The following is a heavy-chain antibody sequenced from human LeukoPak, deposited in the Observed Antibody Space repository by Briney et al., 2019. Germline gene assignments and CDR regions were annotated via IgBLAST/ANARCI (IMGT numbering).Heavy chain of an antibody. CDR2: LYISGST. CDR3: ARNLSGSLYFDF. D-gene: IGHD3-10*01. J-gene: IGHJ4*02. V-gene: IGHV4-4*07. Sequence: SETLSLTCTVSGASISSYYYNWIRQTAGGGLEWIGRLYISGSTDYNPSLKSRVTISVDTSMNQFYLKMNSVTAADTAVYFCARNLSGSLYFDFWGPGVLVTVSS. CDR1: GASISSYY.